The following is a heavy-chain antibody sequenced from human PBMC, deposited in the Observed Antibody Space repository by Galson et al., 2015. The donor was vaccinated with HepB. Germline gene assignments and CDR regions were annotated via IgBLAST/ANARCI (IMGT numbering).Heavy chain of an antibody. CDR1: GFTFGDYY. Sequence: SLRLSCAASGFTFGDYYMSWIRQAPGKGLEWVSYISSSGSSRYYADSVKGRFTVSRDNAKRSLYLQMNSLRAEDTAVYYCARDVVTFFGVIIWGQGTLVTVSS. CDR3: ARDVVTFFGVII. J-gene: IGHJ4*02. D-gene: IGHD3-3*01. V-gene: IGHV3-11*01. CDR2: ISSSGSSR.